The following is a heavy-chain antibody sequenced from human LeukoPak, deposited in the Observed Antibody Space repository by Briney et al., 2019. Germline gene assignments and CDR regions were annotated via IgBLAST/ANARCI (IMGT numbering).Heavy chain of an antibody. CDR2: ISPSGGST. CDR3: VRDNSGRDEEWWFNP. CDR1: GYTFTGYW. Sequence: ASVKVSFKSFGYTFTGYWMHWVRQAPRQGPELMGVISPSGGSTIYAQKFKGRVTLTMDMSTSTDYLELSSLRFEDTGVYYCVRDNSGRDEEWWFNPWGQGTLVTVSS. V-gene: IGHV1-46*01. D-gene: IGHD3-10*01. J-gene: IGHJ5*02.